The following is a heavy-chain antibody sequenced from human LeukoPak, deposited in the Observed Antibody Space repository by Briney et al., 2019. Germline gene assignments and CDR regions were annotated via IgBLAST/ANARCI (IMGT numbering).Heavy chain of an antibody. CDR2: ISYDGSIE. J-gene: IGHJ4*02. CDR3: ARVGSSYCSATSCRTFDY. V-gene: IGHV3-30-3*01. Sequence: GGSLRLSCAASGFTFSSYAMHWVRQAPGKGLEWVAVISYDGSIEDYADSVKGRFTISRDNSRNTLSLQVNSLRAEDTAVYYCARVGSSYCSATSCRTFDYWGQGTLVTVSS. D-gene: IGHD2-2*01. CDR1: GFTFSSYA.